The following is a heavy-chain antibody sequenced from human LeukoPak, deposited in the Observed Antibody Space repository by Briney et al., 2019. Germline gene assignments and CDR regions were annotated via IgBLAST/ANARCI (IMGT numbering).Heavy chain of an antibody. D-gene: IGHD5-18*01. CDR2: IYNSGST. Sequence: SETLSLTCAVYGVSFSGYYWSWIRQPPGKGLEWIGEIYNSGSTNYNPSLKSRVTISVDTSKNQFSLQLSSVTAADTAVYYCARRIRGYSYGLNYYYYYMDGWGKGSTVTISS. J-gene: IGHJ6*03. V-gene: IGHV4-34*01. CDR3: ARRIRGYSYGLNYYYYYMDG. CDR1: GVSFSGYY.